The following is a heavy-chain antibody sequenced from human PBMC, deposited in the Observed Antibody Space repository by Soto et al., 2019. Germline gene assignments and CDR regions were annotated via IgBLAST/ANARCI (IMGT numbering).Heavy chain of an antibody. CDR3: ASPADGSSGRYEGGRRFDY. D-gene: IGHD6-19*01. CDR1: GGSISSSSYY. J-gene: IGHJ4*02. Sequence: QLQLQESGPGLVKPSETLSLTCTVSGGSISSSSYYWGWIRQPPGKGLEWIGSIYYSGSTYYNPSLKSRVTISVDTSKNQFSLKLSSVTAADTAVYYCASPADGSSGRYEGGRRFDYWGQGTLVTVSS. CDR2: IYYSGST. V-gene: IGHV4-39*01.